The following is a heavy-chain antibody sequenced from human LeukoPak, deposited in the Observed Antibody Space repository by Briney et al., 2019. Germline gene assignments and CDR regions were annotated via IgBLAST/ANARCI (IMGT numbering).Heavy chain of an antibody. D-gene: IGHD6-13*01. CDR3: AKKGSSTWYHFDY. J-gene: IGHJ4*02. CDR1: GFTFSNYG. Sequence: GGSLRLSCAASGFTFSNYGMHWLRQAPGKGLEWVAFIRYDGSNKNYADSVKGRFTISRDNSKNTLYLQMNSLRAEDTAVYYCAKKGSSTWYHFDYWGQGTLVTVSS. CDR2: IRYDGSNK. V-gene: IGHV3-30*02.